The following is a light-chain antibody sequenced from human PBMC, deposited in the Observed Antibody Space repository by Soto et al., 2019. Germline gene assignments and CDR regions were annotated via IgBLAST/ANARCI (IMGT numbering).Light chain of an antibody. CDR3: QQYNTYPRT. J-gene: IGKJ1*01. V-gene: IGKV1-5*01. CDR2: DAS. CDR1: QSMSRW. Sequence: DIQMTQSPSTLSASVGDRVTITCRASQSMSRWLAWYQQKPGKAPKLLIYDASSLERGVPSRFSGSASGTEFSLTISSLQPDDFATYACQQYNTYPRTFGHGTKVELK.